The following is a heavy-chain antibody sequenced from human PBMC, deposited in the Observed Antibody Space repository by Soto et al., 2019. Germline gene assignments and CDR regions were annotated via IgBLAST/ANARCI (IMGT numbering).Heavy chain of an antibody. J-gene: IGHJ4*02. Sequence: PSETLSLTCTVSGGSISSYYWSWIRQPPGKGLEWIGYIYYSGSTNYNPSLKSRVTISVDTSKNQFSLKLSSVTAADTAVYYCARETRSGGEIDYWGQGTLVTVSS. CDR2: IYYSGST. D-gene: IGHD2-21*01. CDR3: ARETRSGGEIDY. CDR1: GGSISSYY. V-gene: IGHV4-59*01.